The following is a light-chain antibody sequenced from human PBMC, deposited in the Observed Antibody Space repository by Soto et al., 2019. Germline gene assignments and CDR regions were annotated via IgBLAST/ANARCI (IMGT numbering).Light chain of an antibody. CDR3: QQRSNWPPGG. Sequence: EIVLTQSPATLSLSPGERATLSCRASQSVSSYSAWYQQKPGQAPRLLIYDASNRATGIPARFSGSGSGTDFTLTISSLEPEDFAVYYCQQRSNWPPGGIGPGTKVDIK. CDR1: QSVSSY. V-gene: IGKV3-11*01. CDR2: DAS. J-gene: IGKJ3*01.